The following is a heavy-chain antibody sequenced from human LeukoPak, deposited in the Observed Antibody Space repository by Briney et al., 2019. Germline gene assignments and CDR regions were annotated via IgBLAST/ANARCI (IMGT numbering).Heavy chain of an antibody. J-gene: IGHJ4*02. CDR3: AKDPADY. CDR2: ISGSGGST. Sequence: QSGGSLRLSCAASGFTFDDYAMHWVRQAPGKGLEWVSGISGSGGSTYYADSVKGRFTISRDNSKNTLYLQMNSLRAEDTAVYYCAKDPADYWGQGTLVTVSS. V-gene: IGHV3-23*01. CDR1: GFTFDDYA.